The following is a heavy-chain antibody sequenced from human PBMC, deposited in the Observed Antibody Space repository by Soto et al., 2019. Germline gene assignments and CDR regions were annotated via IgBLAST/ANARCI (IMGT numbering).Heavy chain of an antibody. CDR3: ATQRSEWELSFDY. CDR1: GYTFTGYY. Sequence: GASVKVSCKASGYTFTGYYMHWVRQAPGQGLEWMGWINPNSGGTNYAQKFQGWVTMTRDTSISTAYMELSRLRSDDTAVYYCATQRSEWELSFDYRGQGTLVTVSS. V-gene: IGHV1-2*04. J-gene: IGHJ4*02. D-gene: IGHD1-26*01. CDR2: INPNSGGT.